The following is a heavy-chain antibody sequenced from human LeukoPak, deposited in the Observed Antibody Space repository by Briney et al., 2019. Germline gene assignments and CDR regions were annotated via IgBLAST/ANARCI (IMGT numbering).Heavy chain of an antibody. D-gene: IGHD2-15*01. V-gene: IGHV3-23*01. CDR3: AKAPVTSCRGAFCYPFDY. CDR2: MSSSDDGR. CDR1: GFSFSGYA. Sequence: GGSLRLSCATSGFSFSGYAMSWVRQAPGKGLEWVSAMSSSDDGRYYAASVRGRFTISRDTSRSTLHLQMNSLRAEDAAVYYCAKAPVTSCRGAFCYPFDYWGQGTLVTVSS. J-gene: IGHJ4*02.